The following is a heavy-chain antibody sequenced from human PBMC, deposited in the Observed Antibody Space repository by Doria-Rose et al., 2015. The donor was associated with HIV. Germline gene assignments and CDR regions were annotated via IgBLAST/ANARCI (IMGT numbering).Heavy chain of an antibody. CDR2: IFSDDER. V-gene: IGHV2-26*01. CDR1: GVSLSSPGMG. Sequence: QITLKECGPVLVKPTETLTLTCTVSGVSLSSPGMGVSWIRQPPGKALEWLAHIFSDDERYYLTSLKSRLTISRGTSKSQVVLTMTDMDPVDTATYYCARIKSSRWYHKYYFDFWGQGTLVIVSA. D-gene: IGHD6-13*01. J-gene: IGHJ4*02. CDR3: ARIKSSRWYHKYYFDF.